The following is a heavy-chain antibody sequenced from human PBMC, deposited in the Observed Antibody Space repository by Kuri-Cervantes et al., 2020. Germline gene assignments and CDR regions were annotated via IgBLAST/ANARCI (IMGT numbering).Heavy chain of an antibody. CDR2: ISGTGSTS. J-gene: IGHJ6*03. CDR3: ATHPTHYSSGWSRDYYYYMDV. D-gene: IGHD6-19*01. V-gene: IGHV3-48*01. CDR1: GFAFTIYS. Sequence: GESLKISCAASGFAFTIYSMNWVRQAPGKGLEWVSYISGTGSTSYYADSVKGRFTISRDNSKSTLYLQMNSLRAEDTAVYYCATHPTHYSSGWSRDYYYYMDVWGKGATVTVSS.